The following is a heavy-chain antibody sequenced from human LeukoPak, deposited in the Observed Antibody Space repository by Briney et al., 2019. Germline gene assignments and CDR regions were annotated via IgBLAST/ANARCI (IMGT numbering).Heavy chain of an antibody. CDR1: GGSISSGDYY. J-gene: IGHJ4*02. D-gene: IGHD3-3*01. Sequence: SETLSLTCTVSGGSISSGDYYWSWIRQPPGKGLEWIGYIYYSGSTYYNPSLKSRVTISVDTSKSQFSLKLSSVTAADTAVYYCARGDFWSGYFPLDYWGQGTLVTVSS. CDR3: ARGDFWSGYFPLDY. CDR2: IYYSGST. V-gene: IGHV4-30-4*08.